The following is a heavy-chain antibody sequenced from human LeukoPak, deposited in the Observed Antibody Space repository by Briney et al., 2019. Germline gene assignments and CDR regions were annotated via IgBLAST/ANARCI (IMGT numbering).Heavy chain of an antibody. D-gene: IGHD1-26*01. J-gene: IGHJ5*01. V-gene: IGHV1-2*04. CDR3: ARGSGSYWWFDS. CDR1: GYTFSAYS. Sequence: ASVKPSCKASGYTFSAYSIHWVRQAPGQGLEWMGWINPDSGDTNYAQKFQGWVTMTRDTSISTAYMEVRRLRSDDTAVYYCARGSGSYWWFDSWGQGTLVTVSS. CDR2: INPDSGDT.